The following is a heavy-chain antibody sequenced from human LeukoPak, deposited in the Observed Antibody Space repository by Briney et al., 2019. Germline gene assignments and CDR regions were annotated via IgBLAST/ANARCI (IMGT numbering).Heavy chain of an antibody. J-gene: IGHJ4*02. CDR3: ARGGIDEPVDY. Sequence: SETLSLTCAVYGGSFSGYYWSWIRQPPGKGPEWIGEINHSGSTNYNPSLKSRVTISVDTSKNQFSLKLSSVTAADTAVYYCARGGIDEPVDYWGQGTLVTVSS. CDR2: INHSGST. V-gene: IGHV4-34*01. D-gene: IGHD1-14*01. CDR1: GGSFSGYY.